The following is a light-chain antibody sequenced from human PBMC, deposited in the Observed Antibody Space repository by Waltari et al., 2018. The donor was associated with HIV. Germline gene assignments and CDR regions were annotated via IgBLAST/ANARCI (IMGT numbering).Light chain of an antibody. CDR2: LAS. CDR1: QRLVPTNAYTS. J-gene: IGKJ2*01. Sequence: DILLTQSPLSLPVPPVSPASISCRSSQRLVPTNAYTSFALYLQKPGQSPQLLIALASNRASGVPDRFSGSGSGTDFTLKISRVEAEDVGVYYCMQALQSPNTFGQGTKVEIK. V-gene: IGKV2-28*01. CDR3: MQALQSPNT.